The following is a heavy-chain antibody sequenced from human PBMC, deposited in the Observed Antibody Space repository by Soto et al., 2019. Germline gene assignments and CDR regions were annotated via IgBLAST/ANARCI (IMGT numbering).Heavy chain of an antibody. D-gene: IGHD3-22*01. V-gene: IGHV1-18*01. CDR1: GYSFATSG. J-gene: IGHJ4*02. CDR3: ARAGQYYDSSGYVN. CDR2: ISVYNGNT. Sequence: QVKLVQSGTEVKKPGASLKVSCKASGYSFATSGISWVRQAPGQGLEWMGWISVYNGNTNYDQKLHDRVTMTTDTPTTTAYLELRSLRSDDTAVYYCARAGQYYDSSGYVNWGQGTLVTVSS.